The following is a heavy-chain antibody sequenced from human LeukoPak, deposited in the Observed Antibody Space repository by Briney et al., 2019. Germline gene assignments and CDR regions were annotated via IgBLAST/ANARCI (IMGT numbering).Heavy chain of an antibody. Sequence: PGGSLRLSCTASGFTFSSSSMHWVRQAPGKELEYVSAISSNGGSTYYANSVKGRFTISRDNSKNTLYLQMGSLRAEDMALYYCARALSRSWYFGYWGQGTLVTVSS. D-gene: IGHD6-13*01. CDR3: ARALSRSWYFGY. CDR1: GFTFSSSS. J-gene: IGHJ4*02. V-gene: IGHV3-64*01. CDR2: ISSNGGST.